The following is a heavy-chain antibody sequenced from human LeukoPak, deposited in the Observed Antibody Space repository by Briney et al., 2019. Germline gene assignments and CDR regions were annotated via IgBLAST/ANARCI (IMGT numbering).Heavy chain of an antibody. CDR2: IYYSGST. D-gene: IGHD6-6*01. V-gene: IGHV4-39*07. CDR3: ARAPPYSSSYLNDY. CDR1: GGSISSSNYY. J-gene: IGHJ4*02. Sequence: SETLSLTCTVSGGSISSSNYYWGWIRQPPGKGLEWIGSIYYSGSTNYNPSLKSRVTISVDTSKNQFSLKLSSVTAADTAVYYCARAPPYSSSYLNDYWGQGTLVTVSS.